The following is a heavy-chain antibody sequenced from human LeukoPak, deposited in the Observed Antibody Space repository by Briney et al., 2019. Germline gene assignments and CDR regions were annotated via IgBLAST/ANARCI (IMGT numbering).Heavy chain of an antibody. CDR1: GFTFSSNS. Sequence: GGSLRLSCAASGFTFSSNSMTWVRQTPGKGLEWDSGISASGDTTFYADSVKGRFTISRDISNNTLYLQMSSLRAEDTALYYCTKWSGFGDAWGQGTLVTVSS. CDR3: TKWSGFGDA. CDR2: ISASGDTT. D-gene: IGHD3-10*01. J-gene: IGHJ5*02. V-gene: IGHV3-23*01.